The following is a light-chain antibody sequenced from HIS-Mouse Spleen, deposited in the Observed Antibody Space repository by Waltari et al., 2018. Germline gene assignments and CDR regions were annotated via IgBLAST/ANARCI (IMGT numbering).Light chain of an antibody. CDR3: CSYAGSYTFPYV. CDR2: EVS. J-gene: IGLJ1*01. CDR1: SSDVGGYNY. V-gene: IGLV2-11*01. Sequence: QSALTQPRSVSGSPGQSVTISCTGTSSDVGGYNYVSWYQQHPGKAPKRMIYEVSKRPSGVPDRFSGSKSGNTASLTISGLQAEDEAEYYCCSYAGSYTFPYVFGTGTKVTVL.